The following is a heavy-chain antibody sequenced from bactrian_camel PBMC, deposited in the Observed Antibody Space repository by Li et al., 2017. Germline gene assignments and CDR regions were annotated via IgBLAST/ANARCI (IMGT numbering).Heavy chain of an antibody. J-gene: IGHJ4*01. CDR2: ISSDGSI. V-gene: IGHV3S53*01. CDR1: GSIFSMCA. Sequence: HVQLVESGGGSVQAGGSLKLSCVVSGSIFSMCAMGWYRQAPGKERELVSSISSDGSINYADSVKGRFTISRDNAKNTVYLQMNSLKSEDTAVYYCAAVSTGTYCYTWGRGHFTYWGQGTQVTVS. CDR3: AAVSTGTYCYTWGRGHFTY. D-gene: IGHD2*01.